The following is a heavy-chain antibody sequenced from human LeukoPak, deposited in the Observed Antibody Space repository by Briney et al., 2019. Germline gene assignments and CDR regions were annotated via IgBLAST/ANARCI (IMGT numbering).Heavy chain of an antibody. CDR3: ARGRPYDSSGDY. J-gene: IGHJ4*02. V-gene: IGHV4-34*01. CDR1: GGSFSGYY. CDR2: INHSGST. D-gene: IGHD3-22*01. Sequence: PSETLSLTCTVYGGSFSGYYWNWIRQPPGKGLEWIGEINHSGSTNYNPSLKSRVTISVDTSKNQFSLKLNSVTAADTAVYYCARGRPYDSSGDYWGQGTLVTVSS.